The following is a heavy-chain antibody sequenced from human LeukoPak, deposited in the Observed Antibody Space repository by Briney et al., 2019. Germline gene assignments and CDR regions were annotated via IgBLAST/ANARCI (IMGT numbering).Heavy chain of an antibody. CDR3: ARDQEAFDY. CDR1: GYSFTSDY. Sequence: ASVKVSCKASGYSFTSDYIHWVRQAPGQGLEWMGMIYPRDGSTSYAQKFQGRVTVTRDTSTSTVHMELSGLRSEDTAVYYCARDQEAFDYWGQGTLVTVSS. CDR2: IYPRDGST. V-gene: IGHV1-46*01. J-gene: IGHJ4*02.